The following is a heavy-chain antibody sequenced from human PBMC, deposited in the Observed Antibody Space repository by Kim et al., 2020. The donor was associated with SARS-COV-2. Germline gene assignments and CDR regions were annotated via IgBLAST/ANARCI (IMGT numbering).Heavy chain of an antibody. D-gene: IGHD3-22*01. CDR3: ARVSYYYDSSGYTFDY. Sequence: GKGRFTISRDNSKNTLYLQMNSLRAEETAVYYCARVSYYYDSSGYTFDYWGQGTLVTVSS. J-gene: IGHJ4*02. V-gene: IGHV3-30*07.